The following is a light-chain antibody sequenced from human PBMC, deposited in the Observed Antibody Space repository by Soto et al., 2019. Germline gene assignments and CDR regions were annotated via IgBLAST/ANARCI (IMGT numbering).Light chain of an antibody. Sequence: DIQMTQSPSSLSASVGDRVTITCRASQGITYYLAWYQQKPGKVPKLLIYAASTLQSGVPSRFSGGGSGADFTLTSSSVQPEDVATYYCQNSNSAPLTFGGGTKVEIK. CDR2: AAS. CDR1: QGITYY. CDR3: QNSNSAPLT. V-gene: IGKV1-27*01. J-gene: IGKJ4*01.